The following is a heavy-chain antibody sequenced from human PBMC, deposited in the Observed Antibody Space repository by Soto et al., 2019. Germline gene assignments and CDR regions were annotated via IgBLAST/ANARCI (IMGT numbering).Heavy chain of an antibody. CDR2: ISYDGSNK. J-gene: IGHJ1*01. CDR1: GFTFSSYG. Sequence: QVQLVESGGGVVQPGRSLRLSCAASGFTFSSYGMHWVRQAPGKGLEWVAVISYDGSNKYYADSVKGRFTISRDNSKNTMYLQMNSLRAEDTALYYCAKSTWIQLWPAYWGQGTLVTVSS. D-gene: IGHD5-18*01. CDR3: AKSTWIQLWPAY. V-gene: IGHV3-30*18.